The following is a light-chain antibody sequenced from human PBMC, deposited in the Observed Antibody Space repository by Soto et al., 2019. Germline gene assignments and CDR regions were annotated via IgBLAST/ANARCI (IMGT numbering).Light chain of an antibody. CDR2: GAS. Sequence: DIQMTQSPSSLSESVGDRVTITCRASQGIRKDLCWYQQRPGKAPKRLIFGASSLQSGVPSRFSGSASGTEFTLTISSLQPEDFATYFCLQHNSYPLTFGGGTKVELK. CDR1: QGIRKD. J-gene: IGKJ4*01. CDR3: LQHNSYPLT. V-gene: IGKV1-17*01.